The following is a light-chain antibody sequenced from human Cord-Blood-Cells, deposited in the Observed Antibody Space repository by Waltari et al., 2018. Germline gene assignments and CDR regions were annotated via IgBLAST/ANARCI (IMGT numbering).Light chain of an antibody. CDR2: AAS. V-gene: IGKV1-39*01. CDR1: QSISSY. Sequence: DIKLSQSPSSLSTSVGDRVTVTCRASQSISSYLNWYQQKPGKAPQLLIYAASSLQSGVPSRFSGSGSGTDFTLTISSLQPEDFATYYCQQSYSTPHSFGQGTKLEIK. CDR3: QQSYSTPHS. J-gene: IGKJ2*03.